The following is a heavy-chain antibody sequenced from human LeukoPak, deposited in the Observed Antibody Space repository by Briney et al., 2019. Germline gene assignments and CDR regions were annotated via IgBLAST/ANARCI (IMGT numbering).Heavy chain of an antibody. CDR3: ANQYNWNDGLEDY. CDR2: IKQDGSEK. V-gene: IGHV3-7*03. D-gene: IGHD1-1*01. J-gene: IGHJ4*02. Sequence: GGSLRLSCAASGFPFSSYAMSWVRQAPGKGLEWVANIKQDGSEKYYVDSVKGRFTISRDNAKNSLYLQMNSLRAEDTAVYYCANQYNWNDGLEDYWGQGTLVTVSS. CDR1: GFPFSSYA.